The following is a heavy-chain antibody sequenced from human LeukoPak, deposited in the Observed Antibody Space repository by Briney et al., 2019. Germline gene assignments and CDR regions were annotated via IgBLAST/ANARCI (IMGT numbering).Heavy chain of an antibody. V-gene: IGHV1-18*01. CDR3: ARGGSDCSGGNCPYSWFDP. Sequence: ASVKVSCKASGGTFSSYAISWVRRAPGQGLEWMGWISPYNGNTKYAQKLQGRVTMTTDTSTTTAYMELRSLTSDDTAVYYCARGGSDCSGGNCPYSWFDPWGQGTLVTVSS. D-gene: IGHD2-15*01. CDR1: GGTFSSYA. J-gene: IGHJ5*02. CDR2: ISPYNGNT.